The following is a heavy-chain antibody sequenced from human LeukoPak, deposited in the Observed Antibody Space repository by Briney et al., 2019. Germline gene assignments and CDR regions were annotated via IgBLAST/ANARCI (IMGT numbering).Heavy chain of an antibody. CDR1: GYSFSVYS. V-gene: IGHV1-46*01. Sequence: GASVKVSCKASGYSFSVYSIDWVRQAPGQGLEWVGTIDPNGGTTSLAQKFQGRVTLTRDMSTNTVSMELRSLRPEDTAVYFCAREGSTREYNGDTWRHFFDFWGQGTLVTVSA. CDR2: IDPNGGTT. D-gene: IGHD2-2*01. CDR3: AREGSTREYNGDTWRHFFDF. J-gene: IGHJ4*02.